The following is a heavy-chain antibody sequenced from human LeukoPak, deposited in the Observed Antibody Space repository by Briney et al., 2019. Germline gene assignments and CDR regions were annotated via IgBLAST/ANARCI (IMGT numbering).Heavy chain of an antibody. J-gene: IGHJ4*02. CDR3: ARGSSAGFMDFDY. Sequence: GGSLRLSCADPRFTFSSYSMNWIRQAPGKGLEWVSSISSSSYIYYADSVKGRFTISRDNAKNSLYLQMNSLRAEDTAVYYCARGSSAGFMDFDYWGQGTLVTVSS. CDR2: ISSSSYI. V-gene: IGHV3-21*01. CDR1: RFTFSSYS. D-gene: IGHD6-25*01.